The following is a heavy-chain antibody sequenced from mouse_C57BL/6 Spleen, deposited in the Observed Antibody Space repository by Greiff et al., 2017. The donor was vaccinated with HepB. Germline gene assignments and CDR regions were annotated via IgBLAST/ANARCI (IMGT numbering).Heavy chain of an antibody. CDR3: ARQGGQDAMDY. Sequence: EVKVVESGGDLVKPGGSLKLSCAASGFTFSSYGMSWVRQTPDKRLEWVATISSGGSYTYYPDSVKGRFTISRDNAKNTLYLQMSSLKSEDTAMYYCARQGGQDAMDYWGQGTSVTVSS. V-gene: IGHV5-6*01. D-gene: IGHD3-3*01. CDR2: ISSGGSYT. CDR1: GFTFSSYG. J-gene: IGHJ4*01.